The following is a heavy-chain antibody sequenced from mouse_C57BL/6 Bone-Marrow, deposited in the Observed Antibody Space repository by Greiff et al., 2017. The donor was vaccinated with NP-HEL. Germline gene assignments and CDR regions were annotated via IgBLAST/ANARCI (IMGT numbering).Heavy chain of an antibody. J-gene: IGHJ1*03. Sequence: QVQLQQSGPGLVQPSQSLSITCTVSGFSLTSYGVHWVRQSPGKGLEWLGVIWRGGSTDYNAAFKSRLSITKDNSKSQVFFKMNSLQADDTAIYYCAHLIYYGYDEWYFDVWGTGTTVTVSS. CDR3: AHLIYYGYDEWYFDV. V-gene: IGHV2-5*01. CDR1: GFSLTSYG. CDR2: IWRGGST. D-gene: IGHD2-2*01.